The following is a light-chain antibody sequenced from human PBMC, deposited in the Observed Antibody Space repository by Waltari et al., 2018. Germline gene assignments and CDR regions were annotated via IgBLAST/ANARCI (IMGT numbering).Light chain of an antibody. CDR1: PSVSTN. J-gene: IGKJ2*01. CDR3: QQYNNWPPYI. V-gene: IGKV3-15*01. Sequence: ETVMTQSPTTLSLSPGERATLSCRASPSVSTNLAWYQQRPGQAPRLLIDGASIRATGVPARFSGRGAGTEFTLTISSLPSEDFAVYYCQQYNNWPPYIFGQGSQLEI. CDR2: GAS.